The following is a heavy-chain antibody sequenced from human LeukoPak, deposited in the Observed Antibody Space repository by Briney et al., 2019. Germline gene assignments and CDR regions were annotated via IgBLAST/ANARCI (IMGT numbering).Heavy chain of an antibody. CDR1: GFTFSTCS. CDR2: ISADDTG. V-gene: IGHV3-23*01. J-gene: IGHJ5*02. Sequence: GGSLRLSCLASGFTFSTCSMTWVRQVPGKGLDWVSAISADDTGYYADPVKGRFIVSRDNSKNTLYLQLNRLRVEDTAVYYCAKEHDLWHEEGNWFDPWGQGALVTVSS. CDR3: AKEHDLWHEEGNWFDP. D-gene: IGHD3-3*01.